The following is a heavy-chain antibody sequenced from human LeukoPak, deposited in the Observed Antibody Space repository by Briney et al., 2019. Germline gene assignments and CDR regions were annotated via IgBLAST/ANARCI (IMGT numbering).Heavy chain of an antibody. CDR1: GGSISSGDYY. J-gene: IGHJ5*02. D-gene: IGHD3-10*01. Sequence: SETLSLTCTVSGGSISSGDYYWSWIRQPQGKGLECIGYSYYSRSTYYNPSLKSRVTISVDTSKNQFSLKLSSVTAADTAVYYCVRLLPVRYGSGSTWFDPWGQGTLVTVSS. CDR2: SYYSRST. CDR3: VRLLPVRYGSGSTWFDP. V-gene: IGHV4-30-4*01.